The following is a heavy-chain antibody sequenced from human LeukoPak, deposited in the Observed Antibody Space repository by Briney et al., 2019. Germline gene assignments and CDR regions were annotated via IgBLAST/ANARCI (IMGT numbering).Heavy chain of an antibody. CDR3: GRILIGYQDY. D-gene: IGHD3-9*01. J-gene: IGHJ4*02. V-gene: IGHV4-38-2*02. CDR2: IYHSGST. Sequence: SETLSLTCTVSGYSISSGSYWGWIRQPPGKGLEWIGSIYHSGSTYYNPSLKSRVTISVDRSKNQFSLKLSSVTAADTAVYYCGRILIGYQDYWGQGTLVTVSS. CDR1: GYSISSGSY.